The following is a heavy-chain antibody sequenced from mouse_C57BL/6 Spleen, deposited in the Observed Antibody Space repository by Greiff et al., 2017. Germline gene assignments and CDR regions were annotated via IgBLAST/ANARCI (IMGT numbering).Heavy chain of an antibody. CDR3: ARREYSNSGYFDY. D-gene: IGHD2-5*01. CDR1: GFTFSDYG. Sequence: EVMLVESGGGLVKPGGCLKLSCAASGFTFSDYGMHWVRQAPEKGLEWVGYIRSGSSTIYYADTVTGRFTISRDNAKTTLFLQMTRQRSEDTAMYYCARREYSNSGYFDYWGQGTTLTVSS. J-gene: IGHJ2*01. CDR2: IRSGSSTI. V-gene: IGHV5-17*01.